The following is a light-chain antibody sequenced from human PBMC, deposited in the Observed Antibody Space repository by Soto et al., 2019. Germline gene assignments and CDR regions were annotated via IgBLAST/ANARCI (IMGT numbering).Light chain of an antibody. CDR2: AAS. Sequence: DIQMTQSPSSLSASVGDRVTITCRARQSISSYLNWYQQKPGKAPKLLIYAASSLQSGVPSRFSGSGSRTDFTLTISNLQPEDFATYYCQQSYSTPFTFGPGTKVDIK. J-gene: IGKJ3*01. V-gene: IGKV1-39*01. CDR1: QSISSY. CDR3: QQSYSTPFT.